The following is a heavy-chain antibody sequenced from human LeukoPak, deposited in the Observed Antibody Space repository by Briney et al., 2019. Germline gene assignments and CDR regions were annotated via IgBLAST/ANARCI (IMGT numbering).Heavy chain of an antibody. CDR3: AKDAFVRIRYYYDYRDV. CDR2: ISYDGSNK. V-gene: IGHV3-30*18. CDR1: GFTFSSYG. D-gene: IGHD4-17*01. J-gene: IGHJ6*03. Sequence: GGSLRLSCAASGFTFSSYGMHWVRQAPGKGLEWVAVISYDGSNKYYADSVKGRFTISRDNSKNTLYLQMNSLRAEDTAVYYCAKDAFVRIRYYYDYRDVWGKGTTVTVSS.